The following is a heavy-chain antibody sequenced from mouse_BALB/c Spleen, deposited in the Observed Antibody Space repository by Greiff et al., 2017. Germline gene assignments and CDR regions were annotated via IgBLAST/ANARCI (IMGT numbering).Heavy chain of an antibody. D-gene: IGHD1-1*01. Sequence: VQLQESGAELAKPGASVKMSCKASGYTFTSYWMHWVKQRPGQGLEWIGYINPSTGYTEYNQKFKDKATLTADKSSSTAYMQLSSLTSEDSAVYYCARNYGSSYDFDYWGQGTTLTVSS. V-gene: IGHV1-7*01. CDR1: GYTFTSYW. CDR2: INPSTGYT. CDR3: ARNYGSSYDFDY. J-gene: IGHJ2*01.